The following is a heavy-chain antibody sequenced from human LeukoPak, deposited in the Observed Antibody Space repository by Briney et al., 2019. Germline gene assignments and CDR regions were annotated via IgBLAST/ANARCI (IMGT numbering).Heavy chain of an antibody. V-gene: IGHV4-39*01. J-gene: IGHJ5*02. D-gene: IGHD3-10*01. CDR3: ARHRLHGSGSVNWFDP. CDR2: IYYSGST. Sequence: SETLSLTCSVSGVSISSYYWSWIRQPPGKGLEWIGSIYYSGSTYYNPSLKSRVTISVDTSKNQFSLKLSSVTAADTAVYYCARHRLHGSGSVNWFDPWGQGTLVTVSS. CDR1: GVSISSYY.